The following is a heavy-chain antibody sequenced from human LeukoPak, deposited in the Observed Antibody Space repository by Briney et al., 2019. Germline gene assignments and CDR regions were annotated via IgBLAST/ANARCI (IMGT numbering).Heavy chain of an antibody. CDR1: GGSISSGGYY. V-gene: IGHV4-31*03. J-gene: IGHJ5*02. D-gene: IGHD3-16*01. Sequence: NPSETLSLTCTVSGGSISSGGYYWTWIRQHPGKGLEWIGYIYYTGSTFFNPSLKSRVIISVDTSKNQFSLKLSSVTAADTAVYYCARHYGPWGQGTLVTVSS. CDR2: IYYTGST. CDR3: ARHYGP.